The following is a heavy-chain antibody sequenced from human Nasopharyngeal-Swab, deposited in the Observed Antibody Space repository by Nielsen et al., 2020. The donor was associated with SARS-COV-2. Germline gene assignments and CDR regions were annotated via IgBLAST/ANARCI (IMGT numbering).Heavy chain of an antibody. D-gene: IGHD2-15*01. J-gene: IGHJ5*02. CDR3: ARASKFCLGYCSGGSCYKNWFDP. Sequence: WIRQPPGKGLEWVAVIWYDGSNKYYADSVKGRFTISRDNSKNTLYLQMNSLRAEDTAVYYCARASKFCLGYCSGGSCYKNWFDPWGQGTLVTVSS. V-gene: IGHV3-33*01. CDR2: IWYDGSNK.